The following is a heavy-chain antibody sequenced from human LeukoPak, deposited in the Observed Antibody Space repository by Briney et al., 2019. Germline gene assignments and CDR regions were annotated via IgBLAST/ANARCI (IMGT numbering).Heavy chain of an antibody. CDR3: AKDTNIVVVTAIAPFDY. J-gene: IGHJ4*02. Sequence: GGSLTLSCSASGFTFSSYAMSWVRQAPGKGLEWVSAISGSGGSTYYAASVKGRFTISRYNSKNTLYLQMNSLRAEDTAVYYCAKDTNIVVVTAIAPFDYWGQGTLVTVSS. D-gene: IGHD2-21*02. V-gene: IGHV3-23*01. CDR1: GFTFSSYA. CDR2: ISGSGGST.